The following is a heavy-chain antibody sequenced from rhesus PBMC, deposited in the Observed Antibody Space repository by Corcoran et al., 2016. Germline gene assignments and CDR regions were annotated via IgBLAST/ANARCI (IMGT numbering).Heavy chain of an antibody. V-gene: IGHV4-81*01. CDR1: GGSIYGYS. J-gene: IGHJ3*01. CDR3: ARRGNFDAFDF. Sequence: QLQLQESGPGLVKPSETLSLTCAVSGGSIYGYSWSWIRQPPGKGLVWIGDIDVNVAGTNYNPSRKSRVTISKDTSKNQFSLNLRAVSAADTAVYYCARRGNFDAFDFWGQGLRVTVSS. CDR2: IDVNVAGT.